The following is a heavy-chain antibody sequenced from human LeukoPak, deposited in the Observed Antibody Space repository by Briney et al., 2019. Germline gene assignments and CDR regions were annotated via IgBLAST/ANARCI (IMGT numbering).Heavy chain of an antibody. CDR3: ARVLGSISH. J-gene: IGHJ4*02. V-gene: IGHV1-8*01. CDR1: VYTFSTCD. CDR2: MNPNSGNT. D-gene: IGHD1-1*01. Sequence: ASVKVSCKASVYTFSTCDINWVRQAAGQGLEWMGWMNPNSGNTGFADKFQGRVTMTRDTAINTAYMELSSLSSEDTAVYYCARVLGSISHWGQGTLVTVSS.